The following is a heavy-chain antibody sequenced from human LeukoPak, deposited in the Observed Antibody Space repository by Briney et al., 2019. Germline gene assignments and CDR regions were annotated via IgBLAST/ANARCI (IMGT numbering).Heavy chain of an antibody. CDR1: GGSISSYY. CDR3: ARIARVRGYCSGGSCGIDY. D-gene: IGHD2-15*01. J-gene: IGHJ4*02. V-gene: IGHV4-59*01. CDR2: TLYSGST. Sequence: PETLSLACTVSGGSISSYYWSWIRQPPGKGLEWIGYTLYSGSTNYNPSLKSRVTISVDTSKNQFSLKLSSVTAADTAVYYCARIARVRGYCSGGSCGIDYWGQGTLVTVSS.